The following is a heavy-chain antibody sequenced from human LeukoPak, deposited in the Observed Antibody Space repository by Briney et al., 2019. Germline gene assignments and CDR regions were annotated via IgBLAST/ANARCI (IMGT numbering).Heavy chain of an antibody. CDR3: ARDPHARGTYWFDR. J-gene: IGHJ5*02. CDR1: GFTFSSRDW. D-gene: IGHD3-16*01. CDR2: IKQDGSEK. Sequence: GGSLRLSCVASGFTFSSRDWMTWVRQAPGKVLEWVANIKQDGSEKNYVDCVKGRFTISRDNAKNSVDLQMDSLSVEDSGIYFCARDPHARGTYWFDRWGQGIMVTVSS. V-gene: IGHV3-7*01.